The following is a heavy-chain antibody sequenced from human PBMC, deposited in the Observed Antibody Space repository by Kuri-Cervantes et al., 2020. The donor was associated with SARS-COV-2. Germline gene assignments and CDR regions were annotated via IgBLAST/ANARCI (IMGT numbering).Heavy chain of an antibody. CDR3: AKDQGDSYGISYFDY. V-gene: IGHV4-39*02. Sequence: SETLSLTCSVSGDSISSSAYHWGWIRQPPGKGLEWIGNIYYSGDSYHSPSLRSRVTISVDASNNQFSLRLSSVSAADTAVYYCAKDQGDSYGISYFDYWGQGTLVTVSS. J-gene: IGHJ4*02. CDR1: GDSISSSAYH. D-gene: IGHD5-18*01. CDR2: IYYSGDS.